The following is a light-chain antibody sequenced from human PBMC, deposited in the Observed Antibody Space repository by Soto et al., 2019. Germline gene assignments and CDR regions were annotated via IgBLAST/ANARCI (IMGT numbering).Light chain of an antibody. Sequence: EIVMTQSPVTLSVSPGERATLSCRASQSVNSNLAWYQQRPGQAPRLLIYGASTRATGIPARFSGSGSGAECTLTISSLQSEDFAVYYCQQYSNWPYTFGQGTKLEIK. J-gene: IGKJ2*01. V-gene: IGKV3-15*01. CDR1: QSVNSN. CDR3: QQYSNWPYT. CDR2: GAS.